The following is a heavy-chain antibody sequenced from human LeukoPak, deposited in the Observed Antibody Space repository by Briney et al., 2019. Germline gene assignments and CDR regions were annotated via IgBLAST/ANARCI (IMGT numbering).Heavy chain of an antibody. V-gene: IGHV3-21*01. CDR1: GFTFSSYS. CDR2: ISSSSSYI. Sequence: PGGTLRLSCAASGFTFSSYSMNWVRQAPGKGLEWVSSISSSSSYIYYAGSVKGRFTISRDNAKNSLYLQMNSLRAEDTAVYYCARDFQRYSGAFDIWGQGTMVTVSS. D-gene: IGHD2-15*01. CDR3: ARDFQRYSGAFDI. J-gene: IGHJ3*02.